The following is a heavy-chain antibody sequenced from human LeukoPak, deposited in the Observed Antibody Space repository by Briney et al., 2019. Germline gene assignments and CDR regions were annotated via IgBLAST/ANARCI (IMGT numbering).Heavy chain of an antibody. CDR3: TRAYDCSGFLHYFGMDV. J-gene: IGHJ6*02. V-gene: IGHV3-49*03. CDR2: IRSKAYGETT. D-gene: IGHD3-22*01. CDR1: GFTFGDYA. Sequence: GGSLRLSCTGSGFTFGDYAMSWFRQAPGKGLEWVGFIRSKAYGETTEYAASVKGRFTISRDDSKSIAYLQMNSLKTEDTAVYYCTRAYDCSGFLHYFGMDVWGQGTTVTVSS.